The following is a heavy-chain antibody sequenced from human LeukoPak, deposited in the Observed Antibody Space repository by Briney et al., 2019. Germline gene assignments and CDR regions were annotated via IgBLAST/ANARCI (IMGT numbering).Heavy chain of an antibody. V-gene: IGHV4-39*07. CDR2: IYYSGST. J-gene: IGHJ4*02. CDR3: ARDVLGDYYDSSGYYY. Sequence: SETLSLTCTVSGGSISSSSYYWGWIRQPPGKGLEWIGSIYYSGSTYYNPSLKSRVTISVDTSKNQFSLKLSSVTAADTAVYYCARDVLGDYYDSSGYYYWGQGTLVTVSS. D-gene: IGHD3-22*01. CDR1: GGSISSSSYY.